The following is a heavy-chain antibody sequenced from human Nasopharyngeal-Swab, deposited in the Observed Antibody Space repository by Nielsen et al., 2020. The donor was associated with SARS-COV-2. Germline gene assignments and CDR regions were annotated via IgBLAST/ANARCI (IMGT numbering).Heavy chain of an antibody. V-gene: IGHV4-31*02. D-gene: IGHD3-22*01. CDR2: ITYNGNT. CDR3: ASGHTNGYSYHSYYYMDV. J-gene: IGHJ6*03. Sequence: WIRQPPGKSLEWIAFITYNGNTYYDPSLKSRVSLSLDTSGNQISLNLTAVTAANTAVYYCASGHTNGYSYHSYYYMDVWGKGTTVTVSS.